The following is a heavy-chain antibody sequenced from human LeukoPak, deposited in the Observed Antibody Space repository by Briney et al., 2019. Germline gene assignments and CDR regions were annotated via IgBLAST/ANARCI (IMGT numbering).Heavy chain of an antibody. V-gene: IGHV1-18*01. CDR3: ARESARLYYYDSSGYYY. CDR1: GYTFTSYG. D-gene: IGHD3-22*01. CDR2: ISAYNGNT. J-gene: IGHJ4*02. Sequence: ASVNVSCKASGYTFTSYGISWVRQAPGQGLEWMGWISAYNGNTNYAQKLQGRVTMTTDTSTSTAYMELRSLRSDDTAVYYCARESARLYYYDSSGYYYWGQGTLVTVSS.